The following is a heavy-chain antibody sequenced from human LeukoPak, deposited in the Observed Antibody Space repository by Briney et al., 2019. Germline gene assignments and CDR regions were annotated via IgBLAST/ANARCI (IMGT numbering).Heavy chain of an antibody. CDR2: MNPNSGNT. CDR1: GYTFTSYD. Sequence: ASVKVSCKASGYTFTSYDINWVRQATGQGLEWMGWMNPNSGNTGYAQKFQGRVTMTRDTSISTAYMELSSLRSEDTAVYYCARDYLGEIGVPVAIEGWFDPWGQGTLVTVSS. D-gene: IGHD2-2*02. CDR3: ARDYLGEIGVPVAIEGWFDP. V-gene: IGHV1-8*01. J-gene: IGHJ5*02.